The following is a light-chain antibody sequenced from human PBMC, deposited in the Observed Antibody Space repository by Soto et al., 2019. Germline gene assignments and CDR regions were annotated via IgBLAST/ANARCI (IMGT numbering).Light chain of an antibody. Sequence: QSALTQPPSASGSPGQSVTTSCTGTSSDVGGYNYVSWYQQHPGKVPKLIVYEVNKRPSGVPDRFSGSKSGNTASLTVSGLQAEDEADYYCTSYAGGNNVFGTGTKLTVL. CDR3: TSYAGGNNV. J-gene: IGLJ1*01. CDR2: EVN. V-gene: IGLV2-8*01. CDR1: SSDVGGYNY.